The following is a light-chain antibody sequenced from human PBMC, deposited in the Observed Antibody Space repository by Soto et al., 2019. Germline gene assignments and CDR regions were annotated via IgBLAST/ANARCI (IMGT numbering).Light chain of an antibody. CDR3: QQRSNWPLT. CDR2: GAS. Sequence: EIVLTQSPGLLSSSPGETAVLSCRASQSISAKHLAWYQLRPGQSPRLLIYGASGRATGVPARFSGSGSGTDFTLTISSLEPEDFAVYYCQQRSNWPLTFGQGTRLEIK. J-gene: IGKJ5*01. V-gene: IGKV3-11*01. CDR1: QSISAKH.